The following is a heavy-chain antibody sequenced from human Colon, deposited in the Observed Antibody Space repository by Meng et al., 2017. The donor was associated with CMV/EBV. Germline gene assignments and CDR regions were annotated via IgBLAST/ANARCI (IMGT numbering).Heavy chain of an antibody. CDR3: ARVGTGGRAFDI. J-gene: IGHJ3*02. CDR1: GFTFSSYA. Sequence: GESLKISCAASGFTFSSYAMHWVRQAPGRGLEWVSLIYSGGSTYYADSVKGRFTISRDNSKNTLYLQMNSLRAEDTAVYYCARVGTGGRAFDIWGQGTMVTVSS. CDR2: IYSGGST. D-gene: IGHD5-18*01. V-gene: IGHV3-53*01.